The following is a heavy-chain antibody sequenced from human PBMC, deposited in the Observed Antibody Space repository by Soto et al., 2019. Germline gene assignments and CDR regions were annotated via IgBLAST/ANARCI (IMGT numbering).Heavy chain of an antibody. V-gene: IGHV4-59*11. CDR2: VYHSGTT. J-gene: IGHJ4*02. CDR3: ATRPPGATWYGVFDY. CDR1: GASISNHY. Sequence: SETLSLTCTVSGASISNHYWSWIRQPPGKGPEWIGYVYHSGTTNYNPSLESRVTISLDTSKNQFSLKLNSVTAADTAVYYCATRPPGATWYGVFDYWSQGTLVTVSS. D-gene: IGHD6-13*01.